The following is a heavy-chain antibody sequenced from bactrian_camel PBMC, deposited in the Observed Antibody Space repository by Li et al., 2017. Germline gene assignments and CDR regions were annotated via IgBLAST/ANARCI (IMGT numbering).Heavy chain of an antibody. CDR2: IPSDGKT. D-gene: IGHD4*01. J-gene: IGHJ4*01. CDR3: VADTYDYGRI. CDR1: GPTRNDYY. Sequence: VQLVESGGGSVQPGGSLRLSCTPSGPTRNDYYMAWFRQRPGEEREGIAIIPSDGKTKYADSVKGRFAISRGDGGNTLYLQMNSLKLEDTATYYCVADTYDYGRIWGQGTQVTVS. V-gene: IGHV3S53*01.